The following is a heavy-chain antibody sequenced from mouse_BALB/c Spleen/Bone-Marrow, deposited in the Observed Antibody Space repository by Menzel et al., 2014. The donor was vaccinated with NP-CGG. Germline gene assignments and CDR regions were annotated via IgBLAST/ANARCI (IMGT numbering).Heavy chain of an antibody. Sequence: VQLQQSGPELVKPGASVKMSCKASGYTFTSYVMHWVKQKPGQGLEWIGYINPYNDGTKYNEKFKGMATLTSDRSSSTAYMELSSRTSEDSAVYYCAKGGNYRYAFDYWGQGTTLTVSS. V-gene: IGHV1-14*01. J-gene: IGHJ2*01. CDR1: GYTFTSYV. CDR3: AKGGNYRYAFDY. CDR2: INPYNDGT. D-gene: IGHD2-14*01.